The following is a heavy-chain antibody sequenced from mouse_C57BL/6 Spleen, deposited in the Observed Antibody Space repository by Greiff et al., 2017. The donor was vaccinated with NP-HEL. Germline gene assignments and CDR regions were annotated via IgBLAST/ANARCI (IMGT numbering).Heavy chain of an antibody. J-gene: IGHJ4*01. CDR3: ARECLYYAMDY. CDR2: INPGSGGT. CDR1: GYAFTNYL. D-gene: IGHD6-1*01. Sequence: QVQLKESGAELVRPGTSVKVSCKASGYAFTNYLIEWVKQRPGQGLEWIGVINPGSGGTNYNEKFKGKATLTADKSSSTAYMQLSSLTSEDSAVYFCARECLYYAMDYWGQGTSVTVSS. V-gene: IGHV1-54*01.